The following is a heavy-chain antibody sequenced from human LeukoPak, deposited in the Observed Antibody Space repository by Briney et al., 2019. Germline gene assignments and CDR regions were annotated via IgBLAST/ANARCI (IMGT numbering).Heavy chain of an antibody. CDR3: ARRSSSWYRGNFYYYMDV. CDR1: GYTFTSYW. J-gene: IGHJ6*03. V-gene: IGHV5-51*01. Sequence: GESLKISCKGSGYTFTSYWIGWVRQMPGKGLEWMGTIYPGDSDTRYSPSFQGQVTISADKSISTAYLQWNSLKASDTAIYYCARRSSSWYRGNFYYYMDVWGKGTTVTVSS. D-gene: IGHD6-13*01. CDR2: IYPGDSDT.